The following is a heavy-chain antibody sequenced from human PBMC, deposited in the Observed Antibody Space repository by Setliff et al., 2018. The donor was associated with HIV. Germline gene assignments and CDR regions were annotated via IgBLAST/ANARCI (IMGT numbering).Heavy chain of an antibody. CDR3: ARGVSVVTYISGWYDRYYLDS. CDR1: GGTFSNFA. Sequence: SVKVSCKASGGTFSNFAISWGRQVPGQGLEWMGEIIPMFGTTNYAQKFQGRVTITADESTTTVYMELSSLRSDDTAVYYCARGVSVVTYISGWYDRYYLDSWGQGTLVT. D-gene: IGHD6-19*01. CDR2: IIPMFGTT. V-gene: IGHV1-69*13. J-gene: IGHJ4*02.